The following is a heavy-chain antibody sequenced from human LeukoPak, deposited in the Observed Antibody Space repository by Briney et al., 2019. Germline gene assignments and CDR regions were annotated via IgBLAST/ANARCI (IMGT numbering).Heavy chain of an antibody. D-gene: IGHD6-19*01. V-gene: IGHV3-49*03. CDR1: GFTFGDYA. Sequence: PGGSLRLSCTASGFTFGDYAMSWFRQAPGKGLEWVGFIRSKAYGGTTEYAASVKGRFTISRDDSKSIAYLQMNSLKTEDTAVYYCTRGSSGWYRSYYYYMDVWGKGTTFTVSS. CDR3: TRGSSGWYRSYYYYMDV. CDR2: IRSKAYGGTT. J-gene: IGHJ6*03.